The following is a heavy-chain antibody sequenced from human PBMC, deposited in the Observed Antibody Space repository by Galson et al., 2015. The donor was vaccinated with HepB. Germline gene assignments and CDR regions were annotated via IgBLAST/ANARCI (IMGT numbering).Heavy chain of an antibody. CDR2: INGRGSTR. V-gene: IGHV3-23*01. Sequence: SLRLSCAGSGFIFRHHAMAWIRQAPGKGLEWVSGINGRGSTRSYSDAVKGRFSISRDNSKDTVFLHMDNRRAEDTAVYYFVKEGSWFGGDGFDPWGQGALVTVS. CDR1: GFIFRHHA. J-gene: IGHJ5*02. CDR3: VKEGSWFGGDGFDP. D-gene: IGHD3-16*01.